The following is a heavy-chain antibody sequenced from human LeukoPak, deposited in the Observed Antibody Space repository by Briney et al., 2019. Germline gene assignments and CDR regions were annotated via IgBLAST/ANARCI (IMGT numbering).Heavy chain of an antibody. CDR2: ISGSGGST. J-gene: IGHJ3*02. V-gene: IGHV3-23*01. Sequence: GGSLRLSCAASGFTFSSYAMSWVRQAPGKGLEWVSVISGSGGSTYYADSVKGRFTISRDNSKNTLYLQMNSLRAEDTAVYYCARDEPQLGAFDIWGQGTMVTVSS. CDR1: GFTFSSYA. D-gene: IGHD5-24*01. CDR3: ARDEPQLGAFDI.